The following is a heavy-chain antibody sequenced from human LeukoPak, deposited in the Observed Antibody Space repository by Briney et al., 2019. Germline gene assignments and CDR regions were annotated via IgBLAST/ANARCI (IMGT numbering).Heavy chain of an antibody. CDR2: ISAYNGNT. V-gene: IGHV1-18*01. D-gene: IGHD2-21*01. CDR1: GYTFTSYG. Sequence: ASVKVSCKASGYTFTSYGISWVRQAPGQGLEWMGWISAYNGNTNYAQKLQGRVTMTTDTSTSTAYMELRSPRSDDTAVYYCARGVVRKGGGAAFDIWGQGTMVTVSS. CDR3: ARGVVRKGGGAAFDI. J-gene: IGHJ3*02.